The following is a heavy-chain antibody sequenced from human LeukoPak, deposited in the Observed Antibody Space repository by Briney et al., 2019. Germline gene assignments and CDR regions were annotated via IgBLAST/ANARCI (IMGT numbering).Heavy chain of an antibody. CDR2: IYTSGST. V-gene: IGHV4-4*07. Sequence: SETLSLTCTVSGGSISSYYWSWIRQPAGKGLEWIGRIYTSGSTNYNPSLKSRVTISVDTSKNQFSLKLNSVTAADTAVYCCARNRYYYGSGNYGVPNWFDPWGQGTLVTVSS. CDR1: GGSISSYY. J-gene: IGHJ5*02. CDR3: ARNRYYYGSGNYGVPNWFDP. D-gene: IGHD3-10*01.